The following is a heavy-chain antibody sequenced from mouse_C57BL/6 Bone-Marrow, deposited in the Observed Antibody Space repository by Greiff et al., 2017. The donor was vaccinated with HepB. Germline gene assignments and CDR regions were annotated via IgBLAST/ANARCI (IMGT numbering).Heavy chain of an antibody. D-gene: IGHD2-4*01. CDR3: ARPIYYDYDGYYFDY. CDR1: GYTFTSYW. Sequence: QVQLQQPGAELVRPGSSVKLSCKASGYTFTSYWMDWVKQRPGQGLEWIGNIYPSDIETHYNQKFKDKATLTVDKSSSTAYMQLSSLTSEDSAVYYCARPIYYDYDGYYFDYWGQGTTLTVSS. V-gene: IGHV1-61*01. J-gene: IGHJ2*01. CDR2: IYPSDIET.